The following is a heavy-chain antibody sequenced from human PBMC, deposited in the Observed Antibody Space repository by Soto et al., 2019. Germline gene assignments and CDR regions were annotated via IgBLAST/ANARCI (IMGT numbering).Heavy chain of an antibody. Sequence: SETLSLTCAVSGGSISSSNWWSWVRQPPGKGLEWIGEIYHSGGTNYNPSLKSRVTISVDTSKNQFSLKLSSVTAADTAVYYCARALWGPAGHINWFDPWGKGTLVTVSS. CDR2: IYHSGGT. CDR1: GGSISSSNW. D-gene: IGHD2-2*01. J-gene: IGHJ5*02. V-gene: IGHV4-4*02. CDR3: ARALWGPAGHINWFDP.